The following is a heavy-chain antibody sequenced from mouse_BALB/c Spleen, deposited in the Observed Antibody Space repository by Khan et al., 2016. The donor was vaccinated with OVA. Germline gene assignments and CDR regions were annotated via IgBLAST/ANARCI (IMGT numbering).Heavy chain of an antibody. CDR3: ARGYFGNYEFAY. CDR1: GYTFTNYW. Sequence: QVQLQQSGAELVKPGASVKLSCKTSGYTFTNYWIQWVKRRLGRGLGWFGEIFPGTGPTYYNKDFKAKATRTIDTSYSTAYMQLSSLTSEDSAVYFCARGYFGNYEFAYWGQGTLVTVSA. V-gene: IGHV1S132*01. D-gene: IGHD2-1*01. J-gene: IGHJ3*01. CDR2: IFPGTGPT.